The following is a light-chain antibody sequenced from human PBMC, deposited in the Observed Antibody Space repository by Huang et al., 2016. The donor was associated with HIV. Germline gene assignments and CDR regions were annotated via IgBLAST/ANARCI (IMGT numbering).Light chain of an antibody. Sequence: EIVMTQSPVTVSVSPGGSAPLSCWASQSVRDNLAWFQQKPGQAPRLLVLGSSTRATGVPARFTGSGSGTGFTLTITDLQSDDYAVYYCHQYYTWPRTFGPGTRVE. CDR1: QSVRDN. CDR3: HQYYTWPRT. V-gene: IGKV3-15*01. CDR2: GSS. J-gene: IGKJ1*01.